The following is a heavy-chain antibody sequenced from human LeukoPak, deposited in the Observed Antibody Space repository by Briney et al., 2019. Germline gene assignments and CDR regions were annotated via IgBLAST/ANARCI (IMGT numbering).Heavy chain of an antibody. V-gene: IGHV4-61*02. CDR2: IYTSGST. CDR3: AVDFWSGYYAP. D-gene: IGHD3-3*01. CDR1: GGSISSGSYY. Sequence: PSQTLSLTCTVSGGSISSGSYYWSWIQQPAGKGLEWIGRIYTSGSTNYNPSLKSRVTISVDTSKNQFSLKLSSVTAADTAVYYCAVDFWSGYYAPWGQGTLVTVSS. J-gene: IGHJ5*02.